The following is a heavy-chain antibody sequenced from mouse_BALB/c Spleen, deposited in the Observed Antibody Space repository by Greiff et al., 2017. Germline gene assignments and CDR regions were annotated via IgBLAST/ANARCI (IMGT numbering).Heavy chain of an antibody. V-gene: IGHV1-12*01. CDR3: ARGRGPPYYAMDY. CDR2: IYPGNGDT. CDR1: GYTFTSYN. J-gene: IGHJ4*01. Sequence: QVQLQQSGAELVKPGASVKMSCKASGYTFTSYNMHWVKQTPGQGLEWIGAIYPGNGDTSYNQKFKGKATLTADKSSSTAYMQLSSLTSEDSAVYYCARGRGPPYYAMDYWGQGTSVTVSS.